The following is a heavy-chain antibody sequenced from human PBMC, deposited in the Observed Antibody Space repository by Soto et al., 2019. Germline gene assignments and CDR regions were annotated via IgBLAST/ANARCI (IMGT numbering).Heavy chain of an antibody. V-gene: IGHV3-23*01. D-gene: IGHD2-15*01. CDR3: AKSEGSDY. CDR2: ITGSGAST. Sequence: PGGSLRLSCASSGFTFSSWAMSWVRQAPGKGLEWVSTITGSGASTYYADSVRGRFTISRDNSKNTLYLQMNSLRGDDTAVYYCAKSEGSDYWGQGTLVTVSS. CDR1: GFTFSSWA. J-gene: IGHJ4*02.